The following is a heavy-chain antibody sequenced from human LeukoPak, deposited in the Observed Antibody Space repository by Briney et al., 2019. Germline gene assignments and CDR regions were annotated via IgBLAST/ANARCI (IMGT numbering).Heavy chain of an antibody. J-gene: IGHJ4*02. V-gene: IGHV1-46*01. Sequence: ASVKVSCKASGYTFTSYYMHWVRQAPGQGLEWMGITNPSGGSTSYAQKFQGRVTMTRDTSTSTVYMELSSLRSEDTAVYYCARVGYGDDFDYWGQGTLVTVSS. CDR3: ARVGYGDDFDY. CDR2: TNPSGGST. D-gene: IGHD4-17*01. CDR1: GYTFTSYY.